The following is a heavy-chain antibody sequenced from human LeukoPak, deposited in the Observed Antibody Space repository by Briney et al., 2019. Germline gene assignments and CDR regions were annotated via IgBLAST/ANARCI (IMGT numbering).Heavy chain of an antibody. D-gene: IGHD1-14*01. Sequence: GGSLRLSCAASGNYWMHWVRQAPGKGLVWVSHINSDGSWTSYADSVKGRFTISKDNAKNTVYLQMNSLRSEDTAVYYCARGGNEYYYYGMDVWGQGTTVTVSS. CDR3: ARGGNEYYYYGMDV. J-gene: IGHJ6*02. CDR1: GNYW. CDR2: INSDGSWT. V-gene: IGHV3-74*01.